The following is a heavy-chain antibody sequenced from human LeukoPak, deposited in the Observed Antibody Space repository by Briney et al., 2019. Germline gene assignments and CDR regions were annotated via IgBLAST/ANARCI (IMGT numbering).Heavy chain of an antibody. CDR3: ARGGRGGGLRWFAYYYYMDV. V-gene: IGHV3-23*01. Sequence: VQPGGTLILSCSASGFTFRRYGMSWVRQAPGKGLEWVSSISGSGGSTYYADSVKGRFTISRDNSKNTLYLQMNSLRAEDTAVYYCARGGRGGGLRWFAYYYYMDVWGKGTTVTISS. CDR2: ISGSGGST. D-gene: IGHD4-23*01. J-gene: IGHJ6*03. CDR1: GFTFRRYG.